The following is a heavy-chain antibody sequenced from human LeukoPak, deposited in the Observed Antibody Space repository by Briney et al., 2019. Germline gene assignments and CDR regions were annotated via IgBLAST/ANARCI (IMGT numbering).Heavy chain of an antibody. V-gene: IGHV1-2*02. CDR3: ARGEAVAGIGAFDI. Sequence: GASVKVSCKASGYTFTGYYMHWVRQAPGQGLEWMGWINPNSGGTNYAQKFQGRVTMTRDTSISTAYMELSRLRSDDTAVYYCARGEAVAGIGAFDIWGQGTMVTVSS. CDR2: INPNSGGT. D-gene: IGHD6-19*01. J-gene: IGHJ3*02. CDR1: GYTFTGYY.